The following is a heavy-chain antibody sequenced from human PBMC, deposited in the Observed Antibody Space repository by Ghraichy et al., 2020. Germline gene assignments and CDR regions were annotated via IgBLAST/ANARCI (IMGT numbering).Heavy chain of an antibody. J-gene: IGHJ5*02. V-gene: IGHV4-39*01. D-gene: IGHD6-19*01. Sequence: SETLSLTCTVSGGSISSSSYYWGWIRQPPGKGLEWIGSIYYSGSTYYNPSLKSRVTISVDTSKNQFSLKLSSVTAADTAVYYCARNKLNSGQEDNWFDPWGQGTLVTVSS. CDR1: GGSISSSSYY. CDR3: ARNKLNSGQEDNWFDP. CDR2: IYYSGST.